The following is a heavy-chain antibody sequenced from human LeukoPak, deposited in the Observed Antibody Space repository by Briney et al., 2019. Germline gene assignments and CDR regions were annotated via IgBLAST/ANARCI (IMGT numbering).Heavy chain of an antibody. D-gene: IGHD3-10*01. CDR2: INHSGST. CDR3: ASRYYYRTPGSDY. V-gene: IGHV4-34*01. Sequence: SETLSLTCAVYGGSFSGYYWSWIRQPPGKGLEWIGEINHSGSTNYNPSLKSRVTISVDTSKNQFSLKLSSVTAADTAVYYCASRYYYRTPGSDYWGQGTLVTVSS. J-gene: IGHJ4*02. CDR1: GGSFSGYY.